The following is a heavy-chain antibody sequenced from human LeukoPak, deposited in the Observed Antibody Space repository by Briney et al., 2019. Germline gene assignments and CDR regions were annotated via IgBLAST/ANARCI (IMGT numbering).Heavy chain of an antibody. V-gene: IGHV3-53*01. D-gene: IGHD1-14*01. CDR2: IYSGGST. CDR1: GFTVSSNY. J-gene: IGHJ4*02. Sequence: PGGSLRLSCAASGFTVSSNYMSWVRQAPGKGLEWVSVIYSGGSTYYADSVKGRFTISRDNSKNTLYLQMNSLRAEDTAVYYCATSSPRNYFDHWGQGTLVTVSS. CDR3: ATSSPRNYFDH.